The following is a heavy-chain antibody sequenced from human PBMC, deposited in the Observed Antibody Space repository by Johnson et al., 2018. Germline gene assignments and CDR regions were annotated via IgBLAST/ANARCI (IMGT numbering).Heavy chain of an antibody. Sequence: QEQLVQSGAEVKKPGSSVKVSCKASGGTFSSYAISWVRQAPGQGLEWMGGIIPTFGTANYAQKFQGRVTMTRNTSISTAYMALSSLRSEDTAVYYCASGTSRYMDVWGKGTTVTVSS. CDR2: IIPTFGTA. V-gene: IGHV1-69*06. J-gene: IGHJ6*03. CDR1: GGTFSSYA. CDR3: ASGTSRYMDV. D-gene: IGHD1-26*01.